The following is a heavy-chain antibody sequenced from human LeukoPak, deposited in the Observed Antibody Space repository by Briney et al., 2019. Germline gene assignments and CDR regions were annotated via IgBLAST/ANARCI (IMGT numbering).Heavy chain of an antibody. CDR2: INPNSGGP. J-gene: IGHJ5*02. CDR1: GYTFTGYY. Sequence: ASVKVSCKTSGYTFTGYYMHWVRQAPGQGLEWMGWINPNSGGPNYAQKFQGRVTMTRDTSISTAYMEMSRLRSDDTAVYYCARDVSAGGTNWFDPWGQGTLVTVSS. D-gene: IGHD3-16*01. CDR3: ARDVSAGGTNWFDP. V-gene: IGHV1-2*02.